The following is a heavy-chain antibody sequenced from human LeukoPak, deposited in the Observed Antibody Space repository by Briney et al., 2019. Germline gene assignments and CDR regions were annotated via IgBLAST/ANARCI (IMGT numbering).Heavy chain of an antibody. CDR1: GGSISSYY. J-gene: IGHJ3*02. V-gene: IGHV4-4*07. CDR2: IYTSGST. CDR3: ASFRLGSSGYYYGRAFDI. D-gene: IGHD3-22*01. Sequence: SETLSLTCTVSGGSISSYYWSWIRQPAGKGLEWIGRIYTSGSTNYNPSLKSRVTMSVDTSKNQFSLKLSSVTAADTAVYYCASFRLGSSGYYYGRAFDIRGQGTMVTVSS.